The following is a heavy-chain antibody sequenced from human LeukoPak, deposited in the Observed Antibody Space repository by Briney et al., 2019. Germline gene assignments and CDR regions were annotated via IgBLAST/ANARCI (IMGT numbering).Heavy chain of an antibody. CDR3: ARDRDPGYYDTNGYRRINAFDI. CDR2: ISSSGSTK. D-gene: IGHD3-22*01. V-gene: IGHV3-48*04. CDR1: GFTFSSYW. J-gene: IGHJ3*02. Sequence: GGSLRLSCAASGFTFSSYWMHWVRQAPGKGLEWFSYISSSGSTKYYAASVKGRFTLSRDNAKNSLYLQMNSLRAEDTAVYYCARDRDPGYYDTNGYRRINAFDILGQGTMVTVSS.